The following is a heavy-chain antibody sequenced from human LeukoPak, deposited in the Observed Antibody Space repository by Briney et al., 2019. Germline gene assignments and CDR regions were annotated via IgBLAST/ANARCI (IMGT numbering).Heavy chain of an antibody. D-gene: IGHD3-22*01. CDR1: GYTFTGYY. Sequence: RASVKVSCKASGYTFTGYYIHWVRQAPGQGLKWMGWINPHSGGTNYAQKFQGRVTMTTDTSTSTAYMELRSLRSDDTAVYYCASIPLYYYDSSGYLDYWGQGTLATVSS. J-gene: IGHJ4*02. V-gene: IGHV1-2*02. CDR2: INPHSGGT. CDR3: ASIPLYYYDSSGYLDY.